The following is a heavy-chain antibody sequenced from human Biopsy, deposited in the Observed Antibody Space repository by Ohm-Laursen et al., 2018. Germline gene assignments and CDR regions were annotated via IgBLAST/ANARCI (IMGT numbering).Heavy chain of an antibody. Sequence: SLRLSCTASGFTFSNYEMNWVRQAPGKGLEWVSYISRSNTIYYADSVKGRFTISRDNAKNSLYLQMNSLRVEDTAAYYCARWDYWGQGTLVTVSS. CDR3: ARWDY. CDR1: GFTFSNYE. CDR2: ISRSNTI. V-gene: IGHV3-48*03. J-gene: IGHJ4*02.